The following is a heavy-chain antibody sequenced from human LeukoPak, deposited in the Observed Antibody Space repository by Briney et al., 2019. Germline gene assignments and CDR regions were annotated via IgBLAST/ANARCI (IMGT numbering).Heavy chain of an antibody. J-gene: IGHJ4*02. Sequence: PSETLSLTCTVSGGSISSGDYYWSWIRQPPGKGLEWIRYIYYSGSTYYNPSLKSRVTISVDTSKNQFSLKLSSVTAADTAVYYCARTAIRERKYCSSTSCYTGRYYFDYWGQGTLVTVSS. CDR2: IYYSGST. CDR3: ARTAIRERKYCSSTSCYTGRYYFDY. D-gene: IGHD2-2*02. CDR1: GGSISSGDYY. V-gene: IGHV4-30-4*08.